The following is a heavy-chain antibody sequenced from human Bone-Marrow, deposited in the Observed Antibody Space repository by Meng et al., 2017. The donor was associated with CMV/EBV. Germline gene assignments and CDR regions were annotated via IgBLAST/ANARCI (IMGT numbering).Heavy chain of an antibody. CDR1: GFKFRGYT. Sequence: GGSLRLSCVGSGFKFRGYTIHWVRQRPGKGLEWVALIRGDASKAFYADSVEGRFAISRDNRRNSVFLQMDSLRIEDSALYYCVKEHDSGWPNFDSWGHGTLVTASS. V-gene: IGHV3-43*01. CDR2: IRGDASKA. CDR3: VKEHDSGWPNFDS. D-gene: IGHD6-19*01. J-gene: IGHJ4*01.